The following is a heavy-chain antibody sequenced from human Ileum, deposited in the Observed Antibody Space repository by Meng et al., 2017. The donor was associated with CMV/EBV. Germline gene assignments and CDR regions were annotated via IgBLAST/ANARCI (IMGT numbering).Heavy chain of an antibody. CDR3: ATSSSSPGND. CDR2: INQDGSEQ. V-gene: IGHV3-7*01. D-gene: IGHD6-6*01. J-gene: IGHJ1*01. Sequence: GESPKTSCAAPGFTFTRYWMSWVRQAPGKGPEWVANINQDGSEQYYVDSVKGRFSIPRDNAQNSVYLQMNSLRAEDTAMYYCATSSSSPGNDWGQGTLVTVSS. CDR1: GFTFTRYW.